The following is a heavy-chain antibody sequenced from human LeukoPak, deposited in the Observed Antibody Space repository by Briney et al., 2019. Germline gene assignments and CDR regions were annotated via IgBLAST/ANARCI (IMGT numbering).Heavy chain of an antibody. J-gene: IGHJ4*02. CDR3: ARGTWGIFDY. CDR2: IYYSGST. D-gene: IGHD3-16*01. CDR1: GGSISSGGYY. Sequence: SQTLSLTCTVSGGSISSGGYYWSWIRQHPGKGLEWIGYIYYSGSTYYNPSLKSRVTISGDTSKNQFSLKLSSVTAADTAVYYCARGTWGIFDYWGQGTLVTVSS. V-gene: IGHV4-31*03.